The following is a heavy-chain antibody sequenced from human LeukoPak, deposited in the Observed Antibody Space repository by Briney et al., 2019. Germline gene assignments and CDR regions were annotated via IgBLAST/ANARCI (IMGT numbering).Heavy chain of an antibody. CDR3: ARAYYYGSGSSLNYYYYYMDV. D-gene: IGHD3-10*01. Sequence: SETLSLTCTVSGGSISSYYWSWIRQPPGKGLEWIGYSYYSGSTNYNPSLKSRVTISVDTSKNQFSLKLSSVTAADTAVYYCARAYYYGSGSSLNYYYYYMDVWGKGTTVTVSS. CDR2: SYYSGST. V-gene: IGHV4-59*01. J-gene: IGHJ6*03. CDR1: GGSISSYY.